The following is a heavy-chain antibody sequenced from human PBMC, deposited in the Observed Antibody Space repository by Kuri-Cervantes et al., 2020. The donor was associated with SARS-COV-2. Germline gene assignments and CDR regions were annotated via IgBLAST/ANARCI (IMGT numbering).Heavy chain of an antibody. J-gene: IGHJ4*02. V-gene: IGHV4-59*08. CDR3: ARHFRHRQHFDY. Sequence: SETLSLTCTVSDDSIIHYYWSWIRQPPGKGLEWIGYIYYNGNTNYNPSLKRRVTMSVDTSKNQFSLKLSSVTAADTAVYYCARHFRHRQHFDYWGQGTLVTVSS. CDR1: DDSIIHYY. CDR2: IYYNGNT.